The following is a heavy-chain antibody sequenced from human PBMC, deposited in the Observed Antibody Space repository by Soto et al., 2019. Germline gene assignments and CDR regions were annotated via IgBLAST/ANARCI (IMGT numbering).Heavy chain of an antibody. D-gene: IGHD1-26*01. V-gene: IGHV6-1*01. CDR3: ARVGGGYYAFDI. J-gene: IGHJ3*02. CDR2: TYYRSKWYN. CDR1: GDSVSSNSAA. Sequence: SQTLSLTCAISGDSVSSNSAAWNWIRQSPSRGLEWLGRTYYRSKWYNAYAVSVKSRITITPDTSKNQVALQLNSVTPGETGVYYGARVGGGYYAFDIGGQGTMVTVSS.